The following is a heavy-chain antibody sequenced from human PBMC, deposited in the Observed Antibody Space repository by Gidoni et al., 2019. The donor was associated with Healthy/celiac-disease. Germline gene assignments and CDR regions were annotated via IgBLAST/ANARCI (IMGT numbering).Heavy chain of an antibody. CDR2: IWYDGSNK. CDR3: ASSVVPAAIGYYYGMDV. Sequence: QVQLVESGGGVVQPGRSLRLSCAASGFTFCRYGMHWVRQAPGKGLEWVAVIWYDGSNKYYADSVKGRFTISRDNSKNTLYLQMNSLRAEDTAVYYCASSVVPAAIGYYYGMDVWGQGTTVTVSS. D-gene: IGHD2-2*02. V-gene: IGHV3-33*01. J-gene: IGHJ6*02. CDR1: GFTFCRYG.